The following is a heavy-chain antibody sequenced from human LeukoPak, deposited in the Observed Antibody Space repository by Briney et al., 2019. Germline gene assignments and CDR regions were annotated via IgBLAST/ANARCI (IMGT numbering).Heavy chain of an antibody. CDR1: GFTFRSYG. CDR3: ARDSYYYYIDV. CDR2: IRYDGSNK. Sequence: PGGSMRLSCGASGFTFRSYGMQWVRQAQGKGLEGGTFIRYDGSNKYYTFSVKGRFTISRYNSKNTLYLQMNSLRTEDTAVYYCARDSYYYYIDVWGKGTTVTVSS. V-gene: IGHV3-30*02. J-gene: IGHJ6*03.